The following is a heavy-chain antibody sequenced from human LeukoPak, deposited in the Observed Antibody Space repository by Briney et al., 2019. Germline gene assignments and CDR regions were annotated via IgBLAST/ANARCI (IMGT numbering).Heavy chain of an antibody. Sequence: PSETLSLTCTVSGGSISSSSYYWGWIRQPPGTGLEWIGSIYYSGSTYYNPSLKSRVTISVDTSKNQFSLKLSSVTAADTAVYYCARAGYDSSGYYYDYWGQGTLVTVSS. CDR3: ARAGYDSSGYYYDY. J-gene: IGHJ4*02. V-gene: IGHV4-39*07. CDR2: IYYSGST. D-gene: IGHD3-22*01. CDR1: GGSISSSSYY.